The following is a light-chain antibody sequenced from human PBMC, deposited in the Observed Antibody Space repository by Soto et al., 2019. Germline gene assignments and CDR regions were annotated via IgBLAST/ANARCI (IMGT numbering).Light chain of an antibody. CDR1: RSVSSRY. Sequence: EIVLTQSPGTLSLSLGERVTLSCRASRSVSSRYLAWYQQKPGQAPRLLIYGASSRATGIPDRFSGSGSGTDFTLTISRLEPEDFAVYHCHQYGYSPNTFGQGTKLEIK. CDR2: GAS. CDR3: HQYGYSPNT. V-gene: IGKV3-20*01. J-gene: IGKJ2*01.